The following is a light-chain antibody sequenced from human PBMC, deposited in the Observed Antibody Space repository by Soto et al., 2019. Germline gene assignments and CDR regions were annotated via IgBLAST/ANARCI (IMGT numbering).Light chain of an antibody. CDR3: SSYAGSNNLL. CDR2: EVT. V-gene: IGLV2-8*01. J-gene: IGLJ2*01. CDR1: SSDVGAYNY. Sequence: QSALTQPPSASGSPGQSVTISCTGTSSDVGAYNYVSWYQQHPGKAPKLMIYEVTKRPSGVPDRFSCSKFGNTASLTVSGLQAEDEADYCCSSYAGSNNLLFGGGTKVTVL.